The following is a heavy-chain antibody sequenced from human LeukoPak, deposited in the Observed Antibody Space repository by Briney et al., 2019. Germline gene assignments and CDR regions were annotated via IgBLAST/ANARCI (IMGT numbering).Heavy chain of an antibody. V-gene: IGHV1-2*02. D-gene: IGHD3-10*01. J-gene: IGHJ5*02. CDR1: GYTFSGYY. CDR2: INPNSGDT. Sequence: ASVKVSCKASGYTFSGYYMHWVRQAPGQGLEWMGWINPNSGDTNSAQRFQGKVTMTRDTSISTAYMELSRLRSDDTAVYYCAKGSPPGGWFDPWGQGALVTVSS. CDR3: AKGSPPGGWFDP.